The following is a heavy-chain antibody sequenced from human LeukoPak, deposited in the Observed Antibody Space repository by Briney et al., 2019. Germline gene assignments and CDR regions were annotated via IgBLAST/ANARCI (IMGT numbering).Heavy chain of an antibody. Sequence: GGSLRLSCAASGFTFSNYAMTWVRQAPGKGLEWVSSISGSGGNTDYADSVKGRFTISRDSSKNTLYLQLDSLRAEDTAVYYCAKPLDSSGYYATRGSSIDYWGQGTLVTVSS. V-gene: IGHV3-23*01. CDR3: AKPLDSSGYYATRGSSIDY. D-gene: IGHD3-22*01. J-gene: IGHJ4*02. CDR1: GFTFSNYA. CDR2: ISGSGGNT.